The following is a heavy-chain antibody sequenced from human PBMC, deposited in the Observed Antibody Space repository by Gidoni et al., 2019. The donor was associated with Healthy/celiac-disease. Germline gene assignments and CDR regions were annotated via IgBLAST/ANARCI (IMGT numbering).Heavy chain of an antibody. D-gene: IGHD2-2*01. Sequence: EVQLVESVECLVPTGRSLRLSCACSGFTFDDYAMHLVRQAQGKVLDWVSGISWNSGSRGYADSVKGRFTISRDNAKNSLYLQMNSLRAEDTALYYCAKDHDRTQRSAFDIWGQGKMVTVSS. CDR2: ISWNSGSR. J-gene: IGHJ3*02. V-gene: IGHV3-9*01. CDR3: AKDHDRTQRSAFDI. CDR1: GFTFDDYA.